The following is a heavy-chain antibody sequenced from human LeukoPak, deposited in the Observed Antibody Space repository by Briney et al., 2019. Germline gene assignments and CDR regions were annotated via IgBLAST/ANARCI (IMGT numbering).Heavy chain of an antibody. J-gene: IGHJ4*02. CDR2: IYYTRST. CDR3: ARVRYSDVLTGYYGDGYFDY. D-gene: IGHD3-9*01. CDR1: GGTISSYD. Sequence: PSETLSLTCTVSGGTISSYDRSWIRQPPGKGLEWIGYIYYTRSTHYNPSLKSRVTISVDTSKNQFSLKLSSVTAADTAVYYCARVRYSDVLTGYYGDGYFDYWGQGTLVTVSS. V-gene: IGHV4-59*01.